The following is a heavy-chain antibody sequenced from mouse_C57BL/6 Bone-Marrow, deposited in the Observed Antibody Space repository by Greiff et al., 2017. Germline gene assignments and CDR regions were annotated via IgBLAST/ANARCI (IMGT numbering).Heavy chain of an antibody. D-gene: IGHD1-1*01. V-gene: IGHV1-69*01. J-gene: IGHJ1*03. CDR3: ARGSTVVDWYFDV. Sequence: QVQLQQPGAELVMPGASVKLSCKASGYTFTSYWMHWVKQRPGQGLEWIGEIDPSDSYTNYNQQFKGKSTLTVDKSSSTAYMQLSSLTSEDSAVYFCARGSTVVDWYFDVWGTGTTVTVSS. CDR2: IDPSDSYT. CDR1: GYTFTSYW.